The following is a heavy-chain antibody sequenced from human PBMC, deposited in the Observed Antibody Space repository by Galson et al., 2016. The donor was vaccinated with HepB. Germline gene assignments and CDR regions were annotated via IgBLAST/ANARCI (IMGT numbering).Heavy chain of an antibody. D-gene: IGHD5-24*01. CDR1: GFTFSDFG. V-gene: IGHV3-33*01. J-gene: IGHJ5*02. Sequence: SLRLSCAVSGFTFSDFGMHWARQAPGKGLEWVAVIWYDGSNILYGDSVKGRFTISRDNSKNTLYLQLNSLRVEDTAVYHCVRERWAVIRGHFDHWGRGTLVTVSS. CDR2: IWYDGSNI. CDR3: VRERWAVIRGHFDH.